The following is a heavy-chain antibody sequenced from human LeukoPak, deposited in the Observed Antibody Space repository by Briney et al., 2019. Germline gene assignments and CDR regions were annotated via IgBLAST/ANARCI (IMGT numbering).Heavy chain of an antibody. CDR1: GYTFTSYG. Sequence: GASVKVSCKASGYTFTSYGISWVRQAPGQGLECMGWISAYNGNTNYAQKLQGRVTMTTDTSTSTAYMELRSLRSDDTAVYYCARDPCSGGSCYRYYYTTTVWTSGAKGPRSPSP. D-gene: IGHD2-15*01. J-gene: IGHJ6*02. V-gene: IGHV1-18*01. CDR3: ARDPCSGGSCYRYYYTTTVWTS. CDR2: ISAYNGNT.